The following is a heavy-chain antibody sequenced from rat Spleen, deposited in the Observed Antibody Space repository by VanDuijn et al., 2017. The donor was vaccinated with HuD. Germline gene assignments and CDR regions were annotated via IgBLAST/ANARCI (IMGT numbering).Heavy chain of an antibody. CDR1: GFTFSDYY. V-gene: IGHV5-22*01. J-gene: IGHJ2*01. CDR3: ARHGVGAWYFDN. CDR2: ISYEGGST. D-gene: IGHD5-1*01. Sequence: EVQLVESGGGLVQPGRSMKLSCAASGFTFSDYYMPWVRQAPTKGLEWDASISYEGGSTYYRDSVKGRFTIFRDNAESMLYLQMNSLRSEDTAIYYCARHGVGAWYFDNWGQGVMVTVSS.